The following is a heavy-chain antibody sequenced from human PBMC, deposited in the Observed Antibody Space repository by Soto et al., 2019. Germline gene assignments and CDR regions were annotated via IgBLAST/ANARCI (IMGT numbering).Heavy chain of an antibody. V-gene: IGHV1-18*01. CDR2: VNAYNGNT. D-gene: IGHD6-19*01. J-gene: IGHJ4*02. Sequence: QVPLVQSGAEVKKPGASVKVSCKASGYTFTSYGISWVRQAPGQGLEWMGWVNAYNGNTNYAQKFQGRVTMTTYTSTSIAYMELRSLRSDAPAVYYCAREAMSGRTGFDDWCQGNRVTVSS. CDR3: AREAMSGRTGFDD. CDR1: GYTFTSYG.